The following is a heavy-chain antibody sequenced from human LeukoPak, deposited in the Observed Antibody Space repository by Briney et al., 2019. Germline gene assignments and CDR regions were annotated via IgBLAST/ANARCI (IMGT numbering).Heavy chain of an antibody. CDR3: ARDRELGY. V-gene: IGHV4-59*01. Sequence: SETLSLTCTVSGGSISSYYWSWIRQPPGKGLEWIGYIYYSGSTNYNPSLKSRVTISVDTSKNQFSLKLTSVTAADTAVYYCARDRELGYWGQGTLVTVSS. J-gene: IGHJ4*02. CDR1: GGSISSYY. CDR2: IYYSGST. D-gene: IGHD1-26*01.